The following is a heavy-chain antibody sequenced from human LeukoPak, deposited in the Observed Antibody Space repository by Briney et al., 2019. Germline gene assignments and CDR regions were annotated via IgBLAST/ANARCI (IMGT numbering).Heavy chain of an antibody. J-gene: IGHJ4*02. V-gene: IGHV1-69*13. CDR1: GGTFSSYA. Sequence: ASVKVSCKASGGTFSSYAISWVRQAPGQGLEWMGGIIPIFGTANYAQKFQGRVTITADESTSTAYMELSSLRSEDTAAYYCARESAVRGVMRYYFDYWGQGTLVTVSS. CDR3: ARESAVRGVMRYYFDY. D-gene: IGHD3-10*01. CDR2: IIPIFGTA.